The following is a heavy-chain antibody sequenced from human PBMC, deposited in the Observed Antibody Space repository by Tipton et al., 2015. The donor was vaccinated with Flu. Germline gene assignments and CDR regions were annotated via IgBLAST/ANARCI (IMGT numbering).Heavy chain of an antibody. J-gene: IGHJ6*02. CDR2: IGSAGDT. Sequence: SLRLSCAASGFTFSSYDMHWVRQATGKGLEWVSAIGSAGDTYYLDSVKGRFTISRDNAKNSLYLQMNSLRAGDTAVYYCARGPLPDSNWYNGMDVWGQGTMVTVSS. CDR3: ARGPLPDSNWYNGMDV. D-gene: IGHD6-13*01. CDR1: GFTFSSYD. V-gene: IGHV3-13*01.